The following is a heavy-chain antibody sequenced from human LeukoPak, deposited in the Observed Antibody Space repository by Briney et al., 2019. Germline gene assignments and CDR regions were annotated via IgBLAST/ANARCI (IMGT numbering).Heavy chain of an antibody. Sequence: GGSLRLSCAASGFTFSSYEMNWVRQAPGKGLEWVSYISSSGSTIYYADSVKGRFTISRDNAKNSLYLQMNSLRAEDTAVYYCARDSGSPFPYYFDYWGQGTLVTVSS. CDR3: ARDSGSPFPYYFDY. D-gene: IGHD1-26*01. J-gene: IGHJ4*02. CDR1: GFTFSSYE. CDR2: ISSSGSTI. V-gene: IGHV3-48*03.